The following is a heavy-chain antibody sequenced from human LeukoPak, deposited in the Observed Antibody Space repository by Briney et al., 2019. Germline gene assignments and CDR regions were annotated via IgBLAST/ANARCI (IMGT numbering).Heavy chain of an antibody. CDR2: IKSKTDGGTT. V-gene: IGHV3-15*01. CDR3: TTDNRRLMDDILTGYIPYYGMDV. D-gene: IGHD3-9*01. CDR1: GFTFSSYA. J-gene: IGHJ6*02. Sequence: GGSLRLSCAASGFTFSSYAMSWVRQAPGKGLEWVGRIKSKTDGGTTDYAAPVKGRFTISRDDSKNTLYLQMNSLKTEDTAVYYCTTDNRRLMDDILTGYIPYYGMDVWGQGTTVTVSS.